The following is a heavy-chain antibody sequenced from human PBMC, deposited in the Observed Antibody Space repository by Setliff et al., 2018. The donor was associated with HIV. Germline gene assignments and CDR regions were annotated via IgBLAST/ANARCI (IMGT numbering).Heavy chain of an antibody. CDR2: ISYSGTT. J-gene: IGHJ4*02. D-gene: IGHD6-19*01. CDR1: GGSISHYY. CDR3: ARSLLPSITVAGTIGY. V-gene: IGHV4-59*08. Sequence: PSETLSLTCTVSGGSISHYYWNWIRQSPGKGLEWIGFISYSGTTNYNPSLESRVTISIDTSNNQFSLKVSSVTAADTAVYYCARSLLPSITVAGTIGYWGQGSLVTVSS.